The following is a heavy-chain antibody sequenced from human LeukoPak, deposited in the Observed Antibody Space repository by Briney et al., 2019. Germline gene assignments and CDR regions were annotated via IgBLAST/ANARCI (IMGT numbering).Heavy chain of an antibody. D-gene: IGHD1-14*01. V-gene: IGHV3-49*04. CDR1: GFTFSSYS. J-gene: IGHJ6*03. CDR2: IRSKAYGGTT. Sequence: GGSLRLSYVASGFTFSSYSMSWVRQAPGKGLEWVGFIRSKAYGGTTEYAASVKGRFTISRDDSKSIAYLQMNSLKTEDTAVYYCTSRPRTYYYYYMDVWGKGTTVTVSS. CDR3: TSRPRTYYYYYMDV.